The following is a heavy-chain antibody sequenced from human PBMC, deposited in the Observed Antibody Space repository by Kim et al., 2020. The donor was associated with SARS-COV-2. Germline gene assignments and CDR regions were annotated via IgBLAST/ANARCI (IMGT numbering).Heavy chain of an antibody. V-gene: IGHV3-23*01. CDR1: GFTFSNYG. J-gene: IGHJ4*02. CDR3: AKSRGSGSDYGFDY. Sequence: GGSLRLSCAASGFTFSNYGMTWIRQAPGKGLEWVSMVTSGGTTFYADSLKGRCTISRDNSKNTLYLQVNSLRADDTAVYYCAKSRGSGSDYGFDYWGQGTLVTVSS. D-gene: IGHD1-26*01. CDR2: VTSGGTT.